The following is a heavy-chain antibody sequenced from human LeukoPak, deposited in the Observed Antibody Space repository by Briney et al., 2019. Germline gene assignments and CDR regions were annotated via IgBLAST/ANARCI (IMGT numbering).Heavy chain of an antibody. V-gene: IGHV1-69*05. D-gene: IGHD6-13*01. CDR1: GGTFSSYA. CDR3: AGDGIAAAGTYFDY. J-gene: IGHJ4*02. CDR2: IIPIFGTA. Sequence: ASVKVSCKASGGTFSSYAISWVRQAPGQGLEWMGGIIPIFGTANYAQKFQGRVTITTDESTSTAYMELSSLRSEDTAVYYCAGDGIAAAGTYFDYWGQGTLVTVSS.